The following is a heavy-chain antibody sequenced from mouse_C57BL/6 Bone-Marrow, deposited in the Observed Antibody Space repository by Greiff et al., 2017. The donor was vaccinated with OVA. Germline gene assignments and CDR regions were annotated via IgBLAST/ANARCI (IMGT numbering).Heavy chain of an antibody. CDR3: ARDQGAYYSNSYYFDY. CDR2: ISDGGSYT. J-gene: IGHJ2*01. V-gene: IGHV5-4*01. Sequence: EVQLVESGGGLVKPGGSLKLSCAASGFTFSSYAMSWVRQTPEKRLEWVATISDGGSYTYYPDNVKGRFTISRDNAKNNLYLQMSHLKSEDTAMYYCARDQGAYYSNSYYFDYWGQGTTLTVSS. D-gene: IGHD2-5*01. CDR1: GFTFSSYA.